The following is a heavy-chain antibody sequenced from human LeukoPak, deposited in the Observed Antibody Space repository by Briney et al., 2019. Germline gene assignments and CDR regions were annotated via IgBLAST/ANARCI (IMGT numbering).Heavy chain of an antibody. CDR2: IDNDGPYI. Sequence: GGSLRLSCAASGFTFSSYTMNWVRQAPGKGLEWVSSIDNDGPYIYYADSVKGRFTLSRDNAENSVHLQMISLRAEDTAVYYCATKYSAGWLFDYWGQGTLVTVSS. V-gene: IGHV3-21*01. D-gene: IGHD5-12*01. J-gene: IGHJ4*02. CDR1: GFTFSSYT. CDR3: ATKYSAGWLFDY.